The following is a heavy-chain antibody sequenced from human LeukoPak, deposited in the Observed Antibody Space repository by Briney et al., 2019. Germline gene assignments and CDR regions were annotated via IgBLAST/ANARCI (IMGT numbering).Heavy chain of an antibody. Sequence: PSETLSLTCTVSGGSISSGGYYWSWIRQPPGKGLEWIGYIYHSGSTYYNPSLKSRVTISVDRSKNQFSLKLSSVTAADTAVYYCARQIQFLEWLYFDYWGQGTLVTVSS. V-gene: IGHV4-30-2*01. CDR3: ARQIQFLEWLYFDY. D-gene: IGHD3-3*01. J-gene: IGHJ4*02. CDR1: GGSISSGGYY. CDR2: IYHSGST.